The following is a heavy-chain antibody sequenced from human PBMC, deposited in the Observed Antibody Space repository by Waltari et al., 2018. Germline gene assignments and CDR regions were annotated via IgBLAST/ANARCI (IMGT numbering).Heavy chain of an antibody. CDR1: GFTFSSYA. CDR2: ISPDGSDI. Sequence: QAQLVESGGSVVQPGRSLRVSCATSGFTFSSYAMNWFRQAPGKGLEWVTVISPDGSDIYYADSVKGRFTISRDNSKNTLYLQMHSLKAEDTAVYYCARDGGDYYFDYWGQGTLVTVSS. D-gene: IGHD4-17*01. CDR3: ARDGGDYYFDY. V-gene: IGHV3-30*04. J-gene: IGHJ4*02.